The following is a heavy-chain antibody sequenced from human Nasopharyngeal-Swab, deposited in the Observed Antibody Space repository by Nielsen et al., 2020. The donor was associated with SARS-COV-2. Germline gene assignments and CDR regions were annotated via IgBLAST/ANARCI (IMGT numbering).Heavy chain of an antibody. CDR3: ARDQKLWFGESADYYYYGMDV. CDR1: GGSISSYY. V-gene: IGHV4-59*01. J-gene: IGHJ6*02. D-gene: IGHD3-10*01. Sequence: SETLSLTCTVSGGSISSYYWSWIRQPPGKGLEWIGYIYYSGSTNYNPSLKSRVTISVDTSKNQFSLKLSSVTAADTAVYYCARDQKLWFGESADYYYYGMDVWGQGTTVTVSS. CDR2: IYYSGST.